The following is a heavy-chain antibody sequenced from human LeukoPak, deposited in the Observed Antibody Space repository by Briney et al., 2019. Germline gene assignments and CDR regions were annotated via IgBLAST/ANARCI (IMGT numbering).Heavy chain of an antibody. Sequence: GASVKVSCKASGYTFTSYYMHWVRQAPGQGLEWMGIINPSGGSTSYAQKFQGRVTMTRDMSTSTVYMELSSLRSEDTAVYYCARDRSDFHDAFDIWGQGTMVTASS. V-gene: IGHV1-46*01. D-gene: IGHD2-21*02. J-gene: IGHJ3*02. CDR3: ARDRSDFHDAFDI. CDR2: INPSGGST. CDR1: GYTFTSYY.